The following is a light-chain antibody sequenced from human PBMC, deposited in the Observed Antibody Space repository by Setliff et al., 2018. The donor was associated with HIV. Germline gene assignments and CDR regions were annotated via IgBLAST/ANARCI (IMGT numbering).Light chain of an antibody. Sequence: QAVVTQEPSLTVSPGGTVTLTCASSSGAVTSGYFPNWFQQKPGQTPRALIYQTDKKYSWTPERFSGSLLGDKAALTLSGVQPEDEADYYCLLFYGGVHVFGAGTKVTV. CDR1: SGAVTSGYF. CDR2: QTD. CDR3: LLFYGGVHV. V-gene: IGLV7-43*01. J-gene: IGLJ1*01.